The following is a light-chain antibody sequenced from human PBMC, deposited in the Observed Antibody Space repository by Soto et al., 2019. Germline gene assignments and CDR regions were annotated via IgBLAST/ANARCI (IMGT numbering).Light chain of an antibody. CDR2: STN. CDR1: SPNIGSNT. J-gene: IGLJ2*01. Sequence: QSVLTQPPSASGAPGQRATLSCSGSSPNIGSNTVNWYQQLPGTAPKLLIYSTNQRPSGVPDRFSGSKSGTSASLAISGLQSEDEADYFCATWDDSLNGVVFCGGTKLAVL. CDR3: ATWDDSLNGVV. V-gene: IGLV1-44*01.